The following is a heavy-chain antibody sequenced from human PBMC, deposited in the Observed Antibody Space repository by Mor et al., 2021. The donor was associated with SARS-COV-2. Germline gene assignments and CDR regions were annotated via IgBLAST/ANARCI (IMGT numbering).Heavy chain of an antibody. CDR3: AKDRGYCSGGSCYSDFYYYYYGMDV. V-gene: IGHV3-9*01. D-gene: IGHD2-15*01. CDR2: VGI. J-gene: IGHJ6*02. Sequence: VGIGYADSVKGRFTISRDNAKNSLFLQMNSLRAEDTALYYCAKDRGYCSGGSCYSDFYYYYYGMDVWGQGTTVTVSS.